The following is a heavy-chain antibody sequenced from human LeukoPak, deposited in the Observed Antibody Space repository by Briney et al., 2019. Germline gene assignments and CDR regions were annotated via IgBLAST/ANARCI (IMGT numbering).Heavy chain of an antibody. CDR3: ARHEVIYGSGSYGAADV. CDR2: IYPGDSDT. J-gene: IGHJ6*02. CDR1: GYSFTSYW. D-gene: IGHD3-10*01. Sequence: GESLKISCKGSGYSFTSYWIGWVHQMPGKGLEWMGIIYPGDSDTRYSPSFQGQVTISADKSISTAYLQWSSLKASDTAMYYCARHEVIYGSGSYGAADVWGQGTTVTVSS. V-gene: IGHV5-51*07.